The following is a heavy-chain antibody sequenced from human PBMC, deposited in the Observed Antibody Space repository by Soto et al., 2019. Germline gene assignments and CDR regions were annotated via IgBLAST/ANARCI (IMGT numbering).Heavy chain of an antibody. CDR3: ATCIRFLGRGFYYYYGMDV. V-gene: IGHV3-30-3*01. Sequence: GGSLRLSCAPSGFTFSNYAMHWVRQAPGKGLEWVAVISYDGSNKYYADSVKGRFTISRDNSKNTLYLQMNSLRSEDTAVYYCATCIRFLGRGFYYYYGMDVWGQGTTVTVSS. CDR2: ISYDGSNK. D-gene: IGHD3-3*01. J-gene: IGHJ6*02. CDR1: GFTFSNYA.